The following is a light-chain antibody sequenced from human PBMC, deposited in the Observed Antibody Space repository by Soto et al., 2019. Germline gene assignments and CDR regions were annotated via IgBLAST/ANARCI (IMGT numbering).Light chain of an antibody. CDR2: GAS. CDR3: QQYNNLPPIP. J-gene: IGKJ5*01. Sequence: TVMPQSQDTLSVSPGERATVSCRAGQSVSSKLAWYQQKPGQAPRLLIYGASTRATGIPARFSGSGSGTEFTLSISSLQSEDSAVYYCQQYNNLPPIPFGQGTRLEI. V-gene: IGKV3D-15*01. CDR1: QSVSSK.